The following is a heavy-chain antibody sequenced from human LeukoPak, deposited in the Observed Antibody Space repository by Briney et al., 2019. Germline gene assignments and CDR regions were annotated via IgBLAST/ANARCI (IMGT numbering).Heavy chain of an antibody. V-gene: IGHV4-4*02. CDR3: ARESVAFSPFGF. CDR2: VHLSGAS. CDR1: GGSILTTNW. Sequence: SGTLSLTCAVSGGSILTTNWWSWVRQPPGKGLEWIGEVHLSGASNYNPSLKSRVSMSIDKSKNHLSLELTSVTAADTAIYYCARESVAFSPFGFWGQGTLVTVSS. D-gene: IGHD2-21*01. J-gene: IGHJ4*02.